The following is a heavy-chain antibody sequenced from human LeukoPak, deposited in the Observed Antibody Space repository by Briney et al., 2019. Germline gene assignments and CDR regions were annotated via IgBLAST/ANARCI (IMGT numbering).Heavy chain of an antibody. CDR2: IYYSGST. CDR1: GGSISSYY. D-gene: IGHD6-13*01. V-gene: IGHV4-59*01. Sequence: SETLSLTCTVSGGSISSYYWSWIRQPPGKGLEWIGYIYYSGSTNYNPSLKSRVTISVDTSKNQFSLKLSSVTAADTAVYYCARSSWGIAAAGGFDYWGQGTLVTVSS. CDR3: ARSSWGIAAAGGFDY. J-gene: IGHJ4*02.